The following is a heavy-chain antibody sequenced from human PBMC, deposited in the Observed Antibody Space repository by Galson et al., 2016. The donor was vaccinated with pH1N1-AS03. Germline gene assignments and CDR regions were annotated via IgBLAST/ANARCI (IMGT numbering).Heavy chain of an antibody. Sequence: SLRLSCAASGFTFSDYYMSWIRQAPGKGLEWVSYISSSSSSYTNYADSVQGRFTISRDNAKNSLYLQMNSLRAEDTAVYYCARRDSGWNWYFDLWGRGTLVTGSS. D-gene: IGHD6-19*01. CDR1: GFTFSDYY. CDR2: ISSSSSSYT. V-gene: IGHV3-11*06. J-gene: IGHJ2*01. CDR3: ARRDSGWNWYFDL.